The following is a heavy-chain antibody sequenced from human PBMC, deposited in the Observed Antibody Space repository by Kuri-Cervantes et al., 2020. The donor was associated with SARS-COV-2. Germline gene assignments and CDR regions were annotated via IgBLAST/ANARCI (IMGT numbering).Heavy chain of an antibody. CDR1: RFIFGGYD. V-gene: IGHV3-15*01. CDR2: IKSKTDGGTT. CDR3: TTDAFDI. Sequence: GGSLRLSCPASRFIFGGYDMYWGRQVPGKGLEWVGRIKSKTDGGTTDYAAPVKGRFTISRDDSKNTLYLQMNSLKTEDTAVYYCTTDAFDIWGQGTMVTVSS. J-gene: IGHJ3*02.